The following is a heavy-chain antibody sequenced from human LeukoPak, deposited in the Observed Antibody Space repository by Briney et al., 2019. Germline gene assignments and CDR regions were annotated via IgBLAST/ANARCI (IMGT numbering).Heavy chain of an antibody. CDR1: GFTFSSYA. Sequence: TGGSLRLSCAASGFTFSSYAMHWVRQAPGKGLEWVAVISYDGSNKYYADSVKGRFTISRDNSKNTLYLQMNSLRAEDTAVYYCAKGGSCPDFWGQGTLVTVSS. D-gene: IGHD2-15*01. CDR3: AKGGSCPDF. CDR2: ISYDGSNK. J-gene: IGHJ4*02. V-gene: IGHV3-30-3*01.